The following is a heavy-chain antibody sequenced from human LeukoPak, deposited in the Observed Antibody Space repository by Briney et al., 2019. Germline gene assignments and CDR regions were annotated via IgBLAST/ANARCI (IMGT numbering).Heavy chain of an antibody. V-gene: IGHV4-34*01. J-gene: IGHJ3*02. CDR2: INHGGST. Sequence: SETLSLTCAVYGGSFSGYYWSWIRQPPGKGLEWIGEINHGGSTNYNPSLKSRVTISVDTSKNQFSLKLSSVTAADTAVYYCARLITYDSSGYYPDAFDIWGQGTMVTVSS. CDR1: GGSFSGYY. CDR3: ARLITYDSSGYYPDAFDI. D-gene: IGHD3-22*01.